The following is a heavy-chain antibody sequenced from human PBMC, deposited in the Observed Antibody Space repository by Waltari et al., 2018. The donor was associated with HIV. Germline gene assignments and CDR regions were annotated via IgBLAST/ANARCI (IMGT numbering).Heavy chain of an antibody. V-gene: IGHV3-33*01. CDR2: IWYDGSNK. CDR3: ARDRGGSSSLVLDS. Sequence: QVQLVESGGGVVQPGRSLRLSCAASGFTFKNYGMHWVRQAPGKGLEWGAVIWYDGSNKYYADSVKGRFTISRDNSKNRLYLQMNSLRAEDTAVYYCARDRGGSSSLVLDSWGQGTLVTVSS. J-gene: IGHJ4*02. CDR1: GFTFKNYG. D-gene: IGHD6-6*01.